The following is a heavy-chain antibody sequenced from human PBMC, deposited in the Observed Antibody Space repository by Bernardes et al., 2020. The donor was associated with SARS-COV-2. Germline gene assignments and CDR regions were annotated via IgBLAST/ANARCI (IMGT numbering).Heavy chain of an antibody. CDR3: ARECKKRDLVWFGEPDYYSYGMDV. Sequence: ASVKVSCKASGYTFTSYGITWVRQAPGQGLEWMGWISAYNGNTNHAQKLQGRVTMTTDTSTSTAYMELRSLRSDDTAVYYCARECKKRDLVWFGEPDYYSYGMDVWGQGTTVTVSS. CDR2: ISAYNGNT. J-gene: IGHJ6*02. CDR1: GYTFTSYG. D-gene: IGHD3-10*01. V-gene: IGHV1-18*01.